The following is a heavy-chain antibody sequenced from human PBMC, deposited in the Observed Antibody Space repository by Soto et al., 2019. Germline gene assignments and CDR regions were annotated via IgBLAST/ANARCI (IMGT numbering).Heavy chain of an antibody. D-gene: IGHD6-13*01. J-gene: IGHJ6*02. Sequence: HVQLKQSGPEVRKPGASVRVSCKASGYIFTNFGISWVRQAPGQGLEWMGWISGYNDNTHYAQKLQGRVSMTTDTSTGTAYMDLRSLRSDDTAIYYCVRDSSSWFYYYYGMDVWGQGTTVTVSS. V-gene: IGHV1-18*01. CDR2: ISGYNDNT. CDR1: GYIFTNFG. CDR3: VRDSSSWFYYYYGMDV.